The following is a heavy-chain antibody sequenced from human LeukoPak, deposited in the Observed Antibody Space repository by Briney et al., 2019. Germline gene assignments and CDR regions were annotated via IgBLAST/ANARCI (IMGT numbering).Heavy chain of an antibody. J-gene: IGHJ4*02. CDR2: IYYSGST. V-gene: IGHV4-39*01. CDR1: GGSISSSSYY. D-gene: IGHD3-10*01. CDR3: ARLVRGVPADY. Sequence: SETLSLTCTVSGGSISSSSYYWGWIRQPPGKGLGWIGSIYYSGSTYYNPSLKSRVTISVDTSKNQFSLKLSPVTAADTAVYYCARLVRGVPADYWGQGTLVTVSS.